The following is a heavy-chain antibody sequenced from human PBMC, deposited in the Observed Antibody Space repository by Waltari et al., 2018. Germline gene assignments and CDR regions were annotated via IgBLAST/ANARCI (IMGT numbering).Heavy chain of an antibody. D-gene: IGHD2-15*01. Sequence: QLQLQESGPGLVKPSGTLSLTCAVSGASMSSTDWWSWVRQSPGKGLEWIGRLQRSRITNYNPFFASRVTVSVDTSTNQFSLNVTSATAADTAVYFCARDRGRGIYLDSWGQGTLVTVSP. V-gene: IGHV4-4*02. CDR3: ARDRGRGIYLDS. CDR1: GASMSSTDW. CDR2: LQRSRIT. J-gene: IGHJ4*02.